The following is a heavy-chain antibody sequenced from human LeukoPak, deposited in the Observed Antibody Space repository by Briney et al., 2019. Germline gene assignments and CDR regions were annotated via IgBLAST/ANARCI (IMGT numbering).Heavy chain of an antibody. D-gene: IGHD1-26*01. CDR3: TRVAGATGATWFDP. CDR2: IRSKAYGGTT. J-gene: IGHJ5*02. CDR1: GFTFGDYA. V-gene: IGHV3-49*03. Sequence: GGSLRLSCTASGFTFGDYAMSWFRQAPGKGLEWVGFIRSKAYGGTTEYAASVKGRFTISRDDSKSIAYLQMNSPKTEDTAVYYCTRVAGATGATWFDPWGQGTLVTVSS.